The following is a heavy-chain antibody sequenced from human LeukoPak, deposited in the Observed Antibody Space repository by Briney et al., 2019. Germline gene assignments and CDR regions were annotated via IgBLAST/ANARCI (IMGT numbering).Heavy chain of an antibody. CDR1: RFTFSSYA. CDR3: AKDVGKWESLHFFDY. CDR2: ISGSGAST. V-gene: IGHV3-23*01. J-gene: IGHJ4*02. Sequence: GGSLRLSCAASRFTFSSYAMSWVRQASGKGLEWISGISGSGASTYYADSVKGRFTISRDDSRNTLYLQMNSLRGDDTAVYYCAKDVGKWESLHFFDYWGQGTLVTVSS. D-gene: IGHD1-26*01.